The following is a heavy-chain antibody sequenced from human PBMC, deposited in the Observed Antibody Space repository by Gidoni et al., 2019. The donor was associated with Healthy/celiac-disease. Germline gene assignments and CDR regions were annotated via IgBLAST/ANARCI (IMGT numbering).Heavy chain of an antibody. J-gene: IGHJ6*02. CDR1: GFHFRSYA. D-gene: IGHD2-2*01. Sequence: EVQLLESGGGLVQPGGSLRLSCTASGFHFRSYAMRWVRQAPGKGLEWVSAISGSGGSTYYADSVQGRFTISRDNSKNTLYLQMNSLRAEDTAVYYCAKAGYCSSTSCYDPFGFEYGMDVWGQGTTVTVSS. V-gene: IGHV3-23*01. CDR3: AKAGYCSSTSCYDPFGFEYGMDV. CDR2: ISGSGGST.